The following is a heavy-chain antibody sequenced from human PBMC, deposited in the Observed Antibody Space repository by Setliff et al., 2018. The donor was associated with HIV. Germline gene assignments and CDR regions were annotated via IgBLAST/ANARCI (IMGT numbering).Heavy chain of an antibody. CDR3: ATDSNFGGIVTPWDY. J-gene: IGHJ4*02. CDR2: MNPNIGKT. V-gene: IGHV1-8*02. D-gene: IGHD1-26*01. CDR1: GYTFISYD. Sequence: GASVKVSCKASGYTFISYDINWVRQATGQGLEWMGWMNPNIGKTAYAQKFQGRVTMTEDTSTDTAYMELSSLRSEDTAVYYCATDSNFGGIVTPWDYWGQGTLVTVSS.